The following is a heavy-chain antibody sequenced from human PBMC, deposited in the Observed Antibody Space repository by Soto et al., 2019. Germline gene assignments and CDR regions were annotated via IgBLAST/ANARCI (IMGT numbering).Heavy chain of an antibody. CDR3: ARDRLMATAGTARHYFGLDV. Sequence: SETLSLTCTVSGGSISSGGYYWSWIRQNPRRGLEWIGNIYYSGNTYYNPSLKSRLTISVDTSKNQFSLNLSSVTAADTAVYYCARDRLMATAGTARHYFGLDVWGQGTTVTVSS. J-gene: IGHJ6*02. CDR1: GGSISSGGYY. D-gene: IGHD5-18*01. V-gene: IGHV4-31*03. CDR2: IYYSGNT.